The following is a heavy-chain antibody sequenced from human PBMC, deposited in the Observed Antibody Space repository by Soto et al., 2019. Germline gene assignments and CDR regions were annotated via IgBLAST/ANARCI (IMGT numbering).Heavy chain of an antibody. CDR2: LYWDDDK. CDR1: GFSLTTSGVG. D-gene: IGHD3-3*01. Sequence: QITLNESGPTQVKPRQTLTLTCTFSGFSLTTSGVGVGWIRQSPGKAPEWLALLYWDDDKRHSPSLKSRLTITKDTSKNQVVRTMADLDPADTATYYCAHRVLRTVFGLVTTTAIYFDFWGQGTPVAVSS. CDR3: AHRVLRTVFGLVTTTAIYFDF. V-gene: IGHV2-5*02. J-gene: IGHJ4*02.